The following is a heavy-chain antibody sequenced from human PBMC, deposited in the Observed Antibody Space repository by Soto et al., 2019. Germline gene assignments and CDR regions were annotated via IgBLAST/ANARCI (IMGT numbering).Heavy chain of an antibody. CDR1: GGSFRTYA. Sequence: QGQLVQSGAEVKKPGSSVKVSCKASGGSFRTYAINWVRQAPGQGLEWMGGIIPMLAAPTYAQKFQGRLTITADESTTTGYMELSSLTSEDTAVYYCGRVGPPSPSVIWFFDLWGRGTLVTVSS. D-gene: IGHD2-21*01. CDR2: IIPMLAAP. V-gene: IGHV1-69*01. CDR3: GRVGPPSPSVIWFFDL. J-gene: IGHJ2*01.